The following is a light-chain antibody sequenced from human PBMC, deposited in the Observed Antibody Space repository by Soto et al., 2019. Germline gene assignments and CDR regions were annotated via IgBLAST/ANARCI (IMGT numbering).Light chain of an antibody. Sequence: QSVLTQPPSASETPGQRITVSCSGSNSNIESNTVNWYQQLPGAAPKLLIYNNYQRPSGVPDRFSGSKSGTSASLAISGLQSEDEADYYCASWDDSLNGVVLGGGTQLTVL. J-gene: IGLJ2*01. CDR1: NSNIESNT. CDR3: ASWDDSLNGVV. CDR2: NNY. V-gene: IGLV1-44*01.